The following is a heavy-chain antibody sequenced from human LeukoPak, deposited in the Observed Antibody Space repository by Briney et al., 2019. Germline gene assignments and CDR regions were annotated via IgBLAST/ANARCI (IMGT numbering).Heavy chain of an antibody. Sequence: PGGSLRLSCAASGFTFSSYGMHWVRQAPGKGLEWVAFIRYDGSNKYYADSVKGRFTISRDNSKNTLYLQMNSLRAEDTAVYYCAKDPPEEWELDAFDIWGQGTMVTVSS. D-gene: IGHD1-26*01. J-gene: IGHJ3*02. CDR1: GFTFSSYG. V-gene: IGHV3-30*02. CDR3: AKDPPEEWELDAFDI. CDR2: IRYDGSNK.